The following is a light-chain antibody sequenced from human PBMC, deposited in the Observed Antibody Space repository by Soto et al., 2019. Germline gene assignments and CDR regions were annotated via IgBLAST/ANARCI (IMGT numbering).Light chain of an antibody. CDR2: AAS. V-gene: IGKV3-11*01. J-gene: IGKJ5*01. Sequence: EIVMTQSPDTLSVSPGERATLSCRASQSVSRNLAWYQQKPGQAPRLLISAASTRATGIPARFSGSGSGTDFTLTIRSLEPEDFAVYYCQHRSNWPPITFGQGTRREIK. CDR1: QSVSRN. CDR3: QHRSNWPPIT.